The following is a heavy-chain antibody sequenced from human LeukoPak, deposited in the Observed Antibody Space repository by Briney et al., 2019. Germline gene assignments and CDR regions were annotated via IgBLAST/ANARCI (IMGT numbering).Heavy chain of an antibody. V-gene: IGHV1-69*05. D-gene: IGHD1-26*01. J-gene: IGHJ5*02. CDR3: ARALYSGSFHWFDP. CDR2: IIPIFGTA. CDR1: GGTFSSYA. Sequence: SVKVSCKASGGTFSSYAISWVRQAPGQGLEWMGGIIPIFGTANYAQKFQGRVTITTDESTSTGYMELSSLRSEDTAVYYCARALYSGSFHWFDPWGQGTLVTVSS.